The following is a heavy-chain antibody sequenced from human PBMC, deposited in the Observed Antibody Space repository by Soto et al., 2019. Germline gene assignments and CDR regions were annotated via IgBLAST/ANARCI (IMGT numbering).Heavy chain of an antibody. D-gene: IGHD3-10*01. V-gene: IGHV3-30-3*01. CDR2: ISYDGSNK. CDR3: TVGHYYGSGSYSEYFDY. J-gene: IGHJ4*02. Sequence: QVQLVESGGGVVQPGRSLRLSCAASGFTFSSYAMHRVRQAPGKGLEWVAVISYDGSNKYYADSVKGRFTISRDNSKNTLYLQMNSLRAEDTAVYYSTVGHYYGSGSYSEYFDYWGQGTLVTVSS. CDR1: GFTFSSYA.